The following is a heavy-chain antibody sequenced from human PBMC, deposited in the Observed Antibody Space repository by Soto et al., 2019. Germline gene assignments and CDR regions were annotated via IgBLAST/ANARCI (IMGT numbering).Heavy chain of an antibody. CDR2: ISSSSSTI. J-gene: IGHJ6*02. CDR1: EFNFSSYS. D-gene: IGHD3-10*01. CDR3: ARARVRGAIDYYYYGMDV. V-gene: IGHV3-48*02. Sequence: PVGPLRLSYAASEFNFSSYSMNWVSKAPGKGLEWVSYISSSSSTIYYADSVKGRFTISRDNAKNSLYLQMNSLRDEDTAVYYCARARVRGAIDYYYYGMDVWGQGTTVTVSS.